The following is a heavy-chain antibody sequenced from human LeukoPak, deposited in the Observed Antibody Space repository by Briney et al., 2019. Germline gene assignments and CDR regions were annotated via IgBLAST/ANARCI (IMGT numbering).Heavy chain of an antibody. CDR3: TDSSSWYEH. CDR2: ISGSGGST. CDR1: GFTFSCYA. J-gene: IGHJ5*02. Sequence: GGSLRLSCAASGFTFSCYAMNWVRQAPGKGLEWVSAISGSGGSTYYADSVKGRFTISRDNSKNTLYLQMNSLRAEDTAVYYCTDSSSWYEHWGQGTLVTVSS. D-gene: IGHD6-13*01. V-gene: IGHV3-23*01.